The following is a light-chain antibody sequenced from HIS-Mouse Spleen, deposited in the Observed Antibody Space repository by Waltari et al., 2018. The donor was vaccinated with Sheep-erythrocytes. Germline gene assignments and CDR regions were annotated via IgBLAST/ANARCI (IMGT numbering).Light chain of an antibody. J-gene: IGLJ1*01. CDR3: CSYAGSYNHV. V-gene: IGLV2-11*02. CDR2: DVS. Sequence: QSALTQPRSVSGSPGQSVTISCTGTSRARGGYNFLSWYQQHPGKAPKLMIYDVSKRPSGVPDRFSGSKSGHTASLTISGLQAEDEADYYCCSYAGSYNHVFATGTKVTVL. CDR1: SRARGGYNF.